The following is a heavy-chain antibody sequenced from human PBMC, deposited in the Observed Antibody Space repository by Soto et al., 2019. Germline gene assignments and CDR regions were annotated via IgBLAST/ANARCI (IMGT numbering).Heavy chain of an antibody. V-gene: IGHV3-23*01. CDR1: GFTFSSYA. Sequence: EVQLLESGGGLVQPGGSLRLSCAASGFTFSSYAMSWVRQAPGKGLEWVSAISGSGGSTYYADSVKGRFTISRDNSKNTLYLQMNSLRAEDTAVYYCAKDQGYDFWSGYYPGGFDYWGQGTLVTVSS. D-gene: IGHD3-3*01. J-gene: IGHJ4*02. CDR3: AKDQGYDFWSGYYPGGFDY. CDR2: ISGSGGST.